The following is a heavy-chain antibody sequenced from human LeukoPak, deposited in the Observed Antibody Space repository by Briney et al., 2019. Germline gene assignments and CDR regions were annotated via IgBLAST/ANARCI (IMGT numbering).Heavy chain of an antibody. CDR3: ARGRPYYYDSSGYYRWYFDL. CDR1: GGSISSYY. J-gene: IGHJ2*01. V-gene: IGHV4-59*01. CDR2: IYYSGST. D-gene: IGHD3-22*01. Sequence: SETLSLTCTVSGGSISSYYWSWIRQPPGKGLEWIGYIYYSGSTNYNPSLKSRVTISVDTSKNQFSLKLSSVTAADTAVYYCARGRPYYYDSSGYYRWYFDLWGRGPLVTVSS.